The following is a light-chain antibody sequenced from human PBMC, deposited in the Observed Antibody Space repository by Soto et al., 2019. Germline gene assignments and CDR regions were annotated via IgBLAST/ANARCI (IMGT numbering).Light chain of an antibody. V-gene: IGKV1-5*01. CDR1: QSIISL. CDR2: DAS. CDR3: QQYNSYWP. J-gene: IGKJ1*01. Sequence: DIQMTQSPSTLSASVGDRVTITCRASQSIISLLAWYQQKPGKAPKLLIYDASSLESGVPSRFSGSGSGTEFTLTISSLQPDDFATYYCQQYNSYWPFGQGTKVAI.